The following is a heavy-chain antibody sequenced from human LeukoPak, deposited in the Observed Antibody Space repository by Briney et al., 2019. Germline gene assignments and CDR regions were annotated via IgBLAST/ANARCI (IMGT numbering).Heavy chain of an antibody. Sequence: ASVKVSCKASGGTFSSYAISWVRQAPGQGLEWMGGIIPIFGTANYAQKFQGRVTITTDESTSTAYMELSSLRSEDTAVYYCAREYYCSGGSCYLSWFDPWGQGTLVTASS. CDR1: GGTFSSYA. D-gene: IGHD2-15*01. J-gene: IGHJ5*02. CDR2: IIPIFGTA. V-gene: IGHV1-69*05. CDR3: AREYYCSGGSCYLSWFDP.